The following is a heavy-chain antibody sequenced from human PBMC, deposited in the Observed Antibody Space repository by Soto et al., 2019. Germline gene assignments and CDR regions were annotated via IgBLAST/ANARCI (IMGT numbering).Heavy chain of an antibody. Sequence: EVQLVESGGDLVQPGGSLRLSCAASGFIFSNHYLDWVRQAPGKGLEWVGRSRNKATSYTTSYAASVKGRFTILRDYSKSLLYLQMNSLTSEDTAVYYCTSPPISGAPGDDYWGQGTLVTVSS. J-gene: IGHJ4*02. D-gene: IGHD1-26*01. V-gene: IGHV3-72*01. CDR3: TSPPISGAPGDDY. CDR1: GFIFSNHY. CDR2: SRNKATSYTT.